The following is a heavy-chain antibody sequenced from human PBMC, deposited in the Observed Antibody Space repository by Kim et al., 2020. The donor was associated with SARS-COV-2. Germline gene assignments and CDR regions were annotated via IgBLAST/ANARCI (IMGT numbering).Heavy chain of an antibody. J-gene: IGHJ4*02. V-gene: IGHV3-7*03. CDR1: GFTFSNYW. Sequence: GGSLRLSCAASGFTFSNYWMTWVRQAPGKGLEWVANIKPDGSGKYYVDSVKGRITVSRDNAKNSLYLQMNNLSVEDTAVYYCVRNNGWVFDSWGQGTLVTVSS. D-gene: IGHD6-19*01. CDR3: VRNNGWVFDS. CDR2: IKPDGSGK.